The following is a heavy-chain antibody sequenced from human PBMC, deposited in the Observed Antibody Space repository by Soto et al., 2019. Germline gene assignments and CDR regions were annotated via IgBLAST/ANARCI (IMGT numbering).Heavy chain of an antibody. CDR3: ARGKYSSSWYYGY. J-gene: IGHJ4*02. CDR2: IWYDGSNK. Sequence: QVQLVESGGGVVQPGRSLRLPCAASGFTFSSYGMHWVRQAPGKGLEWVAVIWYDGSNKYYADSVKGRFTISRDNSKNTLYLQMNSLRAEDTAVYYCARGKYSSSWYYGYWGQGTLVTVSS. V-gene: IGHV3-33*01. D-gene: IGHD6-13*01. CDR1: GFTFSSYG.